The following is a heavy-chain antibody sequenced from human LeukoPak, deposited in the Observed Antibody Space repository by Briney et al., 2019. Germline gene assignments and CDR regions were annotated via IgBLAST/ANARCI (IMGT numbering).Heavy chain of an antibody. CDR1: GFTFSSYW. CDR3: ARERDTVMVGYYMDV. J-gene: IGHJ6*03. D-gene: IGHD5-18*01. V-gene: IGHV3-7*01. Sequence: GGSLRLSCAASGFTFSSYWMSWVRQAPGKGLEWVVNIKQDGSEKYYVDSGKGRFTISRDNAKNSLYLQMNSLRAEDTAVYYCARERDTVMVGYYMDVWGKGTTVTVPS. CDR2: IKQDGSEK.